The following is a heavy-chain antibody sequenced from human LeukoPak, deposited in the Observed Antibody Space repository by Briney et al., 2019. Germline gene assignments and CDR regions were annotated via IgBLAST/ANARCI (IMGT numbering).Heavy chain of an antibody. V-gene: IGHV3-23*01. CDR3: AKGRTLTVNYWFDP. D-gene: IGHD2-8*01. Sequence: EGSLRLSCAASGFTFSTYAVNWVRQAPGKGLEWVSTISGSGDSTYYADSVKGRFTISRDNSKNTLYLQMNSLRAEDTAVYYCAKGRTLTVNYWFDPWGQGTLVTVSS. CDR1: GFTFSTYA. J-gene: IGHJ5*02. CDR2: ISGSGDST.